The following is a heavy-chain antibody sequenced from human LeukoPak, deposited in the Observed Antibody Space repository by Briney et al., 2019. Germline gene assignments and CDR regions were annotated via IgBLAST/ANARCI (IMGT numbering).Heavy chain of an antibody. CDR1: GFIFDDYA. V-gene: IGHV3-9*01. J-gene: IGHJ3*02. CDR2: ISWNSAAI. Sequence: GGSLRLSCAASGFIFDDYAMHWVRQVPGKGREWVSGISWNSAAIGYADSVRGRFIISRDNAKNSLFLQLSSLRFEDTALYYCAKRALRGIGSHGDGFDIWGPGTMVTVSS. CDR3: AKRALRGIGSHGDGFDI. D-gene: IGHD6-13*01.